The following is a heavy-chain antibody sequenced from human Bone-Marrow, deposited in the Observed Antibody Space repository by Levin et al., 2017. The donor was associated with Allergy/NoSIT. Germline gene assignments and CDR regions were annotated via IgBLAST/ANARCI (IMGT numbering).Heavy chain of an antibody. CDR2: VYNSGSA. CDR3: ARDSEVRGIRAGLDV. CDR1: GGSISSADYY. Sequence: SQTLSLTCTVSGGSISSADYYWTWIRQHPGKGLEWIGYVYNSGSAYYNPSLRSRLSISVDTSKNHFSLKLSSVTAADTAVYYCARDSEVRGIRAGLDVWGQGTTVTVSS. D-gene: IGHD3-10*01. V-gene: IGHV4-31*03. J-gene: IGHJ6*02.